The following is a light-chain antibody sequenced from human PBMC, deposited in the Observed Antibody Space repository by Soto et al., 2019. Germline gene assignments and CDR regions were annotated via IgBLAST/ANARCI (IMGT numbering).Light chain of an antibody. V-gene: IGKV1-39*01. CDR3: QQYNSYAWT. CDR2: AAS. CDR1: QSISSY. J-gene: IGKJ1*01. Sequence: DIQMPQTPSSLSASVGDRVTITCRASQSISSYLNWYQQKPGKAPKLLIYAASSLQSGVPSRFSGSGSGTEFTLTISSLQPDDFATYYCQQYNSYAWTFGQGTKVDI.